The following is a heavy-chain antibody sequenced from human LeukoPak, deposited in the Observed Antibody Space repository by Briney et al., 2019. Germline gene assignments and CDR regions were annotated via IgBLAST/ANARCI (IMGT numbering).Heavy chain of an antibody. Sequence: GGSLRLSCAASGFTLSSYAMSWVRQAPGKGLEWVSGISGSGGSTYYADSVKGRFTISRDNSKNTLYLQMNSLRAEDTAVYYCAKTYSGYPWSYFDYWGQGTLVTVSS. V-gene: IGHV3-23*01. D-gene: IGHD5-12*01. J-gene: IGHJ4*02. CDR2: ISGSGGST. CDR1: GFTLSSYA. CDR3: AKTYSGYPWSYFDY.